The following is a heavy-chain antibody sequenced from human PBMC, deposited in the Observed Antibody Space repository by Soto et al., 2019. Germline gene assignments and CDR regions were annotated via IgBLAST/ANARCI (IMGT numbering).Heavy chain of an antibody. D-gene: IGHD4-17*01. CDR3: ARASDYGDNWFDP. V-gene: IGHV4-61*01. Sequence: QVQLQESGPGLGKPSETLSLTCTVSGGSVSSGSYYWSWIRQPPGKGLEWIGYIYYSGSTNYNPSLKSRVTISVDTSKNQFSLKLSSVTAADTAVYYCARASDYGDNWFDPWGQGTLVTVSS. J-gene: IGHJ5*02. CDR1: GGSVSSGSYY. CDR2: IYYSGST.